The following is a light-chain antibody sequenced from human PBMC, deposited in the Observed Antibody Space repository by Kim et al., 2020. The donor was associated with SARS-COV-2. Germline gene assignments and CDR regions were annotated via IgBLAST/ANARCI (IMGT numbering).Light chain of an antibody. CDR3: SSYAGSNNHVV. CDR2: EVS. V-gene: IGLV2-8*01. Sequence: QSVTISCPGTSSDVGGYNYVSWYQQHPGKAPKLMIYEVSKRPSGVPDRFSGSKSGNTASLTVSGLQAEDEADYYCSSYAGSNNHVVFGGGTQLTVL. J-gene: IGLJ2*01. CDR1: SSDVGGYNY.